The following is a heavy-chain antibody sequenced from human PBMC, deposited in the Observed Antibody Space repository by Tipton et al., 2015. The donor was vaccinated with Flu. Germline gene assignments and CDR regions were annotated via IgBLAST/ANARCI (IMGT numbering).Heavy chain of an antibody. CDR2: IYYTGST. J-gene: IGHJ5*02. CDR3: ARYEAAADISTYNWFDP. V-gene: IGHV4-59*01. CDR1: GGSISSSY. D-gene: IGHD2-2*01. Sequence: TLSLTCTVSGGSISSSYWSWIRQPPGKGLEYIGHIYYTGSTKYNPSLKTRVSISVDTSKNQFSLKVNSVTAADAALYFCARYEAAADISTYNWFDPWGPGTLVTVSS.